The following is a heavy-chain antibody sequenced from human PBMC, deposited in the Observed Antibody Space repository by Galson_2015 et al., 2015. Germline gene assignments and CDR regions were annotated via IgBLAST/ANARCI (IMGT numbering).Heavy chain of an antibody. J-gene: IGHJ3*02. D-gene: IGHD6-19*01. V-gene: IGHV4-39*01. CDR1: GGSISSSSYY. CDR3: ARHGGVAAHAFDI. Sequence: SETLSLTCTVSGGSISSSSYYWGWIRQPPGKGLEWIGSIYYSGSTYYNPSLKSRVTISVDTSKNQFSLKLSSVTAADTAVYYCARHGGVAAHAFDIWGQGAMVTVSS. CDR2: IYYSGST.